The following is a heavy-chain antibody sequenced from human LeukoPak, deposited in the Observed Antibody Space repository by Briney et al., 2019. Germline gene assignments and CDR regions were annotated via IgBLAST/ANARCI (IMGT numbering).Heavy chain of an antibody. V-gene: IGHV3-43*01. D-gene: IGHD5-24*01. Sequence: GGSLRLSCAASGFTFDDYTMHWVRQAPGKGLEWVSLISWDGGSTYYADSVKGRFTISRDNSKNSLYLQMNSLRTEDTALYYCAKDDGYNLFDYWGQETLVTVSS. CDR1: GFTFDDYT. CDR2: ISWDGGST. CDR3: AKDDGYNLFDY. J-gene: IGHJ4*02.